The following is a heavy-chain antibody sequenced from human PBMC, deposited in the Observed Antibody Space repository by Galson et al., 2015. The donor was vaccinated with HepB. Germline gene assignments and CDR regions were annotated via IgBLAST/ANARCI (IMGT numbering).Heavy chain of an antibody. CDR3: AKGSEVIPIRSIAAGGTRRENYFDY. CDR2: VSWNSVTI. CDR1: GFTFDDYA. D-gene: IGHD6-13*01. Sequence: SLRLSCAASGFTFDDYAMHWVRQAPGKGLEWVSGVSWNSVTIGYADSVKGRFTVSRDNAKNSLYLQMNSLRADDTALYYCAKGSEVIPIRSIAAGGTRRENYFDYWGRGTLVTVSS. V-gene: IGHV3-9*01. J-gene: IGHJ4*02.